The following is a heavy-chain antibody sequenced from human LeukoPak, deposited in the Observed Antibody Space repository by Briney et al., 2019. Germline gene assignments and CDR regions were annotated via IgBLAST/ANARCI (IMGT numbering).Heavy chain of an antibody. D-gene: IGHD3-10*01. V-gene: IGHV1-46*01. CDR1: GYTFTSYY. J-gene: IGHJ3*02. CDR3: ARNMVQGVNFDAFDI. Sequence: ASVKVSCNASGYTFTSYYMHWVRQAPGQGLEWMGRINPSGGSTSYAQKFQGRVTMTRDMSTSTVYMELSSLRSEDTAVYYCARNMVQGVNFDAFDIWGQGTMVTVSS. CDR2: INPSGGST.